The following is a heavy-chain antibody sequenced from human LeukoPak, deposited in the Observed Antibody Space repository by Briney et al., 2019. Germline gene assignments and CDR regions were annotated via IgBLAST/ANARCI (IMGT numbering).Heavy chain of an antibody. V-gene: IGHV4-59*01. Sequence: PSETLSLTCTVSGGSISSYYWNWIRQPPGKGLEWIGCIYYNGITNYNPSLRSRVSMSVDTSKNQFSLKLSSVTAADTAIYYCARTDSVYFYRPLDYWGQGTLVTVSS. CDR1: GGSISSYY. J-gene: IGHJ4*02. CDR2: IYYNGIT. CDR3: ARTDSVYFYRPLDY. D-gene: IGHD3-9*01.